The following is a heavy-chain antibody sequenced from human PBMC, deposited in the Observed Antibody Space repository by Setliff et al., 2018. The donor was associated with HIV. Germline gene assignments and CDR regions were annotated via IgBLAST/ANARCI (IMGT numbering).Heavy chain of an antibody. D-gene: IGHD3-3*01. V-gene: IGHV4-31*03. CDR3: ARAHHDFWSGYCPFDY. CDR2: IHYSGST. J-gene: IGHJ4*02. CDR1: GDSISSGSYY. Sequence: PSETLSLTCTVSGDSISSGSYYWSWIRQHPGKGLEWIGYIHYSGSTHYDPSLGSRLTISVDTSQNRFSLKLSSVTAADTAVYFCARAHHDFWSGYCPFDYWGQGTLVTVSS.